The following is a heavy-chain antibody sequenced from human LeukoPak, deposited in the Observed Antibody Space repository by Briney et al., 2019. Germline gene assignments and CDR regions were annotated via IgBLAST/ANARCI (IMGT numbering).Heavy chain of an antibody. Sequence: GGSLRLSCAASGFTFSGSAMHWVRQASGKGLEWVGRIRSKANSYATAYAASVKGRFTISRDDSKNTAYLQMNSLKTEDTAVYYCAISPGGAITIFGVVMINPYYYYGMDVWGQGTTVTVSS. CDR2: IRSKANSYAT. J-gene: IGHJ6*02. D-gene: IGHD3-3*01. CDR3: AISPGGAITIFGVVMINPYYYYGMDV. CDR1: GFTFSGSA. V-gene: IGHV3-73*01.